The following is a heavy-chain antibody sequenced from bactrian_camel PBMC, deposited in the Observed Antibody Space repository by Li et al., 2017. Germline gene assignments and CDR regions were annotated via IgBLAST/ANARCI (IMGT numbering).Heavy chain of an antibody. CDR3: AADTRSGCGAGYWRVGSPFGS. D-gene: IGHD5*01. CDR1: LSTYNTYC. CDR2: IDNDGHT. Sequence: HVQLVESGGGSVQVGGSLNLSCAASLSTYNTYCVGWFRQSPGKGREGLAAIDNDGHTRYADSVKDRFTISQDNTKNTLYLQMNNLKPEDTSMYYCAADTRSGCGAGYWRVGSPFGSRGQGTQVTVS. V-gene: IGHV3S6*01. J-gene: IGHJ6*01.